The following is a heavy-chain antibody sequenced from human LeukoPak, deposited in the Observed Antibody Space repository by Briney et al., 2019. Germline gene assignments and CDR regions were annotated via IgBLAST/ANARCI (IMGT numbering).Heavy chain of an antibody. Sequence: SETLSLICTVSGGSISSYYWSWIRQPAGKGLEWIGYIYYSGSTNYNPSLKSRVTISVDTSKNQFSLKLSSVTAADTAVYYCARDPGSGWYYFDYWGQGTLVTVSS. J-gene: IGHJ4*02. CDR3: ARDPGSGWYYFDY. CDR1: GGSISSYY. D-gene: IGHD6-19*01. CDR2: IYYSGST. V-gene: IGHV4-59*01.